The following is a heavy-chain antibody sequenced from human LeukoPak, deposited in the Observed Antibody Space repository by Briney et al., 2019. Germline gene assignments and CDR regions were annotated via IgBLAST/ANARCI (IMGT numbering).Heavy chain of an antibody. J-gene: IGHJ5*02. CDR3: ARGPPYYYDSSGYPPYWFDP. CDR1: GGSISSYY. V-gene: IGHV4-59*01. CDR2: IYYSGST. Sequence: SETPSLTCTVSGGSISSYYWSWIRQPPGKGLEWIGYIYYSGSTNYNPSLKSRVTISVDTSKNQFSLKLSSVTAADTAVYYCARGPPYYYDSSGYPPYWFDPWGQGTLVTVSS. D-gene: IGHD3-22*01.